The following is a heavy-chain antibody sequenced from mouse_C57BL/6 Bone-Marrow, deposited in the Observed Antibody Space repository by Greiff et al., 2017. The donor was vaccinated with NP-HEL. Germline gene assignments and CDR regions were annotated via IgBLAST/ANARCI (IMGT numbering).Heavy chain of an antibody. V-gene: IGHV1-53*01. J-gene: IGHJ4*01. CDR1: GYTFTSYW. CDR3: ARSPRDYYAMDY. CDR2: INPSNGGT. Sequence: VQLQQPGTELVKPGASVKLSCKASGYTFTSYWMHWVKQRPGQGLEWIGNINPSNGGTNYNEKFKSKATLTVDKSSSTAYMQLSSLKSEDSAVYFCARSPRDYYAMDYWGQGTSVTVSS.